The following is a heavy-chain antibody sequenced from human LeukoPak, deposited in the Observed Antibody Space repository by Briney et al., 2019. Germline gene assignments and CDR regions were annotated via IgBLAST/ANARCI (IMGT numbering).Heavy chain of an antibody. CDR3: ARGGYYDSSGYYYAFDI. J-gene: IGHJ3*02. CDR2: IYYSGST. D-gene: IGHD3-22*01. Sequence: SETLSLTCTVSGGSISSGGYYWSWIRQNPGKGLEWIGYIYYSGSTYYNPSLKSRVTISVDTSKNQFSLKLSSVTAADTAVYYCARGGYYDSSGYYYAFDIWGQGTMVTVSS. CDR1: GGSISSGGYY. V-gene: IGHV4-31*03.